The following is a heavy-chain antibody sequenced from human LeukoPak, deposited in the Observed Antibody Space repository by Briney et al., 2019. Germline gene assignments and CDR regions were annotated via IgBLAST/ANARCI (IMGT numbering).Heavy chain of an antibody. J-gene: IGHJ3*02. CDR1: GGSISSYY. V-gene: IGHV4-39*01. Sequence: KSSETLSLTCTVSGGSISSYYWGWIRQPPGKGLEWIGSIYYSGSTYYNPSLKSRVTISVDTSKNRFSLKLSSVTAADTAVYYCASLDSTIGSDAFDIWGQGTMVTVSS. D-gene: IGHD3-9*01. CDR3: ASLDSTIGSDAFDI. CDR2: IYYSGST.